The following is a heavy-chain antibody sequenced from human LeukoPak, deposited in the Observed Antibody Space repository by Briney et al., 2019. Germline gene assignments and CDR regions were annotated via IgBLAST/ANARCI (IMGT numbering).Heavy chain of an antibody. CDR3: ARDLRYYDSSGYYGNVDY. CDR2: IYYSGNT. V-gene: IGHV4-39*02. J-gene: IGHJ4*02. CDR1: GVSISSSNSY. Sequence: SETLSLTCTVSGVSISSSNSYWGWIRQPPGRGLEWIGSIYYSGNTYYNASLKSQVSISIDTSKNQFSLKLTSVTAADTAVYYCARDLRYYDSSGYYGNVDYWGQGTLVTVSS. D-gene: IGHD3-22*01.